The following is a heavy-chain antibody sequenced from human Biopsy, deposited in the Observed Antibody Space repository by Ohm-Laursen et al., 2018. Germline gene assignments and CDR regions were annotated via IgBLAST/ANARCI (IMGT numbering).Heavy chain of an antibody. Sequence: GSLRLSCTASGFTFSDYYMSWIRQAPGKGLEWLSYVSGSGTTIFYADSVKGRFTVSRGNAKNSLYLQMNSLTVEDTAVYYCARDGAGSYHDYWGQGTLVTVSS. J-gene: IGHJ4*02. CDR3: ARDGAGSYHDY. CDR2: VSGSGTTI. V-gene: IGHV3-11*01. D-gene: IGHD3-10*01. CDR1: GFTFSDYY.